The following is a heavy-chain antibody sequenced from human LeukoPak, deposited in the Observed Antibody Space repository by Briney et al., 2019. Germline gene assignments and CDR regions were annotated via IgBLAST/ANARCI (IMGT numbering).Heavy chain of an antibody. D-gene: IGHD3-10*01. Sequence: GGSLRLSCAASGFTFSSYAMHWVRQAPGKGLEWVAVISYDGSNKYYADSVKGRFTISRDNSKNTLYLQMNSLSAEDTAVYYCARDWSYYYGSGSGNNYGMDVWGQGTTVTVSS. CDR2: ISYDGSNK. CDR3: ARDWSYYYGSGSGNNYGMDV. CDR1: GFTFSSYA. V-gene: IGHV3-30-3*01. J-gene: IGHJ6*02.